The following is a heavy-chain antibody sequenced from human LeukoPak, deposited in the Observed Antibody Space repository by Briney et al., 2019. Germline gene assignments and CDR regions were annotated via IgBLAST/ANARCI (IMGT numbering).Heavy chain of an antibody. CDR3: ARESNWAYYFDY. V-gene: IGHV1-18*01. CDR1: GYTFTSYG. D-gene: IGHD1-1*01. Sequence: ASVTVSCKASGYTFTSYGISWVRQAPGQGLEWMGWSSTYNSDTKYAQSLQGRVTMTTDTSTNTAYMELRDLRSDDTAVYYCARESNWAYYFDYWGQGTLV. CDR2: SSTYNSDT. J-gene: IGHJ4*02.